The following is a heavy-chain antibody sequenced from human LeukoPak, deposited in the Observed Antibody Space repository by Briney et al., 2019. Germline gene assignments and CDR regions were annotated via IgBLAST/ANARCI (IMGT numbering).Heavy chain of an antibody. CDR2: LSGSGGTT. CDR3: VKDRPPNAFYFDSQLFGR. Sequence: GGSLRLSCVVSGFPFSSYDMSWVRQAPGRGLEWVAGLSGSGGTTYYADSVKGRFTVSRDNSKDTLFLHMNSLRNEDTAVYYCVKDRPPNAFYFDSQLFGRWGQGTLVTVSS. V-gene: IGHV3-23*01. D-gene: IGHD3-9*01. J-gene: IGHJ4*02. CDR1: GFPFSSYD.